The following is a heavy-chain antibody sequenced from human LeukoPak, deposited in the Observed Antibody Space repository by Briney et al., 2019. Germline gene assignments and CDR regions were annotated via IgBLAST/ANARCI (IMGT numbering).Heavy chain of an antibody. CDR3: AGTTVVTPGYFDY. D-gene: IGHD4-23*01. CDR2: IYYSGST. Sequence: ETLSLTCTVSGGSISSYYWSWIRQPPGKGLEWIGYIYYSGSTNYNPSLKSRVTISVDTSKNQFSLKLSSVTAADTAVYYCAGTTVVTPGYFDYWGQGTLVTVSS. J-gene: IGHJ4*02. V-gene: IGHV4-59*08. CDR1: GGSISSYY.